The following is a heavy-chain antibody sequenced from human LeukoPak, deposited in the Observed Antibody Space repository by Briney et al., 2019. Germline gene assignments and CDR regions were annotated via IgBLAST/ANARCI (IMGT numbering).Heavy chain of an antibody. CDR3: ARAGEYCSGGSCHTGWFDP. V-gene: IGHV3-74*01. CDR2: INSDGSST. J-gene: IGHJ5*02. Sequence: GGSLRLSCAASGFTFSSYWMHWVRQAPGKGLVWVSRINSDGSSTSYADSVKGRFTISRDNAKNTLYLQMNSLRAEDTAVYYCARAGEYCSGGSCHTGWFDPWGQGTLVTVSS. D-gene: IGHD2-15*01. CDR1: GFTFSSYW.